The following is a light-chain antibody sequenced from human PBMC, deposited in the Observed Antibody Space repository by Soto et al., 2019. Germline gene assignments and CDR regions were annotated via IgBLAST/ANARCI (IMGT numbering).Light chain of an antibody. Sequence: QSVLTQPASVSGSPGQSITISRTGTSSDIGGYNYVSWYQQHPGKAPKLIIYDVSNRPTTISDRFSGSKSGNSASLTISGLQAEDEADYFCGSYTSSTTLVVFGGGTKLTVL. CDR2: DVS. CDR1: SSDIGGYNY. V-gene: IGLV2-14*03. J-gene: IGLJ2*01. CDR3: GSYTSSTTLVV.